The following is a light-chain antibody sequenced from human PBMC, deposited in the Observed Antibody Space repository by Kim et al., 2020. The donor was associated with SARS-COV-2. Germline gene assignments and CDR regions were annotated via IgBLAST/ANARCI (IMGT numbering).Light chain of an antibody. J-gene: IGKJ2*01. CDR3: QQYGSSPET. CDR1: QSVSSSY. V-gene: IGKV3-20*01. Sequence: LTPGERAILSCRASQSVSSSYLAWYQQKPGQAPRLLIYGASSRATGIPNRFSGSGSGTDFTLTISRLEPEDFAVYYCQQYGSSPETFGQGTKLEI. CDR2: GAS.